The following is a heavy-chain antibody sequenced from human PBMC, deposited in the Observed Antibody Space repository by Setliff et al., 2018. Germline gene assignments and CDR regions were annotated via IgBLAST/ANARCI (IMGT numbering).Heavy chain of an antibody. CDR3: ARGKSVTASNWFDP. CDR1: GGSISSGSYY. Sequence: SETLSLTCTVSGGSISSGSYYWSWIRQPAGKGLEWIGRIYTSGSTNYNPSLKSRVTISVDTSKNQFSLKLSSVTAADTAVYYCARGKSVTASNWFDPWGQGTQVTAPQ. CDR2: IYTSGST. V-gene: IGHV4-61*02. J-gene: IGHJ5*02. D-gene: IGHD5-18*01.